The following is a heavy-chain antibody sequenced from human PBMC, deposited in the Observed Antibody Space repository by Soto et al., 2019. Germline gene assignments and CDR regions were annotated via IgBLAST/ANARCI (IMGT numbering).Heavy chain of an antibody. D-gene: IGHD6-13*01. CDR3: ARRSGSSWYLALADGMDV. CDR1: GYSFTSYW. CDR2: IDPSDSYT. V-gene: IGHV5-10-1*01. J-gene: IGHJ6*02. Sequence: PGESLKISCKGSGYSFTSYWISWVRQMPGKGLEWMGRIDPSDSYTNYSPSFQGHVTISADKSISTAYLQWSSLKASDTAMYYCARRSGSSWYLALADGMDVWGQGTTVTVSS.